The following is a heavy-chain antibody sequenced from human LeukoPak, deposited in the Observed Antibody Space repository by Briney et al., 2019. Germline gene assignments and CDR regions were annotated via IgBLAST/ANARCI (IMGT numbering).Heavy chain of an antibody. CDR1: GFTFSSFG. CDR3: AKYGPQDSGSSHFDY. D-gene: IGHD1-26*01. CDR2: IWFDGKNE. Sequence: PGRSLRLSCAASGFTFSSFGMHWVRQAPGKGLEWVADIWFDGKNEHFADSVKGRFTISRDNSKNTLFLQMNSLRAEDTAIYYCAKYGPQDSGSSHFDYWGQGALVTVSS. J-gene: IGHJ4*02. V-gene: IGHV3-33*06.